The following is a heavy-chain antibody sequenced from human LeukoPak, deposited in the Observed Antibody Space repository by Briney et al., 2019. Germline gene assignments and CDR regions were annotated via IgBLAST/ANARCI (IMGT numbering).Heavy chain of an antibody. V-gene: IGHV4-34*01. J-gene: IGHJ4*02. Sequence: SETLSLTCAVYGGSFSGYYWSWIRQPPGKGLEWIGEINHSGSTNYNPPLKSRVTISVDTSKNQFSLRLSSVTAADTAVYYCARGGGSYWGQGTLVTVSS. CDR3: ARGGGSY. CDR2: INHSGST. D-gene: IGHD3-16*01. CDR1: GGSFSGYY.